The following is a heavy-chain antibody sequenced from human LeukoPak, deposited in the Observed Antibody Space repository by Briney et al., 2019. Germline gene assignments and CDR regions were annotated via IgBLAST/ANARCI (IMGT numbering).Heavy chain of an antibody. V-gene: IGHV1-2*02. CDR3: ARDRNSGSSLDI. CDR1: GYTFTGYY. CDR2: VYPYSGDT. J-gene: IGHJ3*02. Sequence: ASVKVSCKASGYTFTGYYIHWVRQAPGQGLEWMGWVYPYSGDTNYAQNFQGRVTMTRDTSISTAYMELSSLKSDDTAVYYCARDRNSGSSLDIWGQGTMLTVSS. D-gene: IGHD6-6*01.